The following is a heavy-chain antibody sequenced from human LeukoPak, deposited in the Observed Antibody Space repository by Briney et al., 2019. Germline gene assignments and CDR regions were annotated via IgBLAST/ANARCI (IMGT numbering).Heavy chain of an antibody. CDR2: MNPNSGNT. CDR1: GYTFTSYD. V-gene: IGHV1-8*01. J-gene: IGHJ6*04. Sequence: ASVKVSCKASGYTFTSYDINWVRQATGQGLEWMGWMNPNSGNTGYAQKFQGRVTMTRNTSISTAYMELSSLRSEDTAVYYCARVAGTMVRGVMQMDVWGKGTTVTISS. D-gene: IGHD3-10*01. CDR3: ARVAGTMVRGVMQMDV.